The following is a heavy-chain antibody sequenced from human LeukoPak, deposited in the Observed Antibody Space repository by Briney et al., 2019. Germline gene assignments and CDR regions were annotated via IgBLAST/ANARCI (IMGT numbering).Heavy chain of an antibody. CDR2: ISYDGSNK. J-gene: IGHJ4*02. V-gene: IGHV3-30*03. D-gene: IGHD6-6*01. CDR1: GFTFSSYS. CDR3: ARRVGSSDCFDY. Sequence: PGGSLRLSCAASGFTFSSYSMNWVRQAPGKGLEWVAVISYDGSNKYYADSVKGRFTISRDNSKNTLYLQMNSLRAEDTAVYYCARRVGSSDCFDYWGQGTLVTVSS.